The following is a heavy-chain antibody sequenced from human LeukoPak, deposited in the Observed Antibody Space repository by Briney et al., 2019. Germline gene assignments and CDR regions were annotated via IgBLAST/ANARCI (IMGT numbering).Heavy chain of an antibody. D-gene: IGHD3-16*01. V-gene: IGHV4-59*01. Sequence: SETLSLTCTVSGGSISSYYQSWIRQPPGQGLEWIGYIYSSGSTNYNPSLKSRITISVDTSKNQFSLNLNSVTAADTALHYCARGYGGVAAGKRFDPWGQGTLVTVSS. CDR1: GGSISSYY. J-gene: IGHJ5*02. CDR3: ARGYGGVAAGKRFDP. CDR2: IYSSGST.